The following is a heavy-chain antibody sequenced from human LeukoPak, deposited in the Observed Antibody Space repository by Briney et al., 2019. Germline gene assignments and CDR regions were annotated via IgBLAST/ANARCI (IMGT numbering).Heavy chain of an antibody. D-gene: IGHD3-10*01. CDR2: IIPIFGTA. CDR1: GGTFSSYA. Sequence: ASVKVSCKASGGTFSSYAISWVRQAPGQGLEWMGGIIPIFGTANYAQKFRGRVTITTDESTSTAYMELSSLRSEDTAVYYCATGLTEGTFDIWGQGTMVTVSS. CDR3: ATGLTEGTFDI. J-gene: IGHJ3*02. V-gene: IGHV1-69*05.